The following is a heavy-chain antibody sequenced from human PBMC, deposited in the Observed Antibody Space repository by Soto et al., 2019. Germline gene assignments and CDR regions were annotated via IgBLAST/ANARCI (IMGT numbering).Heavy chain of an antibody. D-gene: IGHD5-18*01. CDR3: ARHSYGYGINY. J-gene: IGHJ4*02. Sequence: GASVKVSSKACGDTFTSNARHWARQAPGQRLEWMGWINAGNGNTRYSQKFQGRVTITRDTSASTAYMELSSLRSEDTAVYYCARHSYGYGINYWGKGTLVTVSS. CDR1: GDTFTSNA. V-gene: IGHV1-3*01. CDR2: INAGNGNT.